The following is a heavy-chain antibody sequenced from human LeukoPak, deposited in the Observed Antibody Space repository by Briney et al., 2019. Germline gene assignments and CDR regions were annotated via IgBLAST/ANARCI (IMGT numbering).Heavy chain of an antibody. CDR3: ARNPTPYVWGSYRYTNNWFDP. Sequence: GESLKISCQGSGYSFTSYWIGWVRPMPGKGLGWMGWMNPNSGNTGYAQKFQGRVTITRNTSISTAYMELSSLRSEDTAVYYCARNPTPYVWGSYRYTNNWFDPWGQGTLVTVSS. CDR1: GYSFTSYW. V-gene: IGHV1-8*03. J-gene: IGHJ5*02. CDR2: MNPNSGNT. D-gene: IGHD3-16*02.